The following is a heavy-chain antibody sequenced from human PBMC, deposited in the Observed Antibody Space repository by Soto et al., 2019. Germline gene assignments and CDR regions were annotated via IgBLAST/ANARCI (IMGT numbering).Heavy chain of an antibody. V-gene: IGHV3-64D*06. J-gene: IGHJ4*02. CDR2: VSSDGGSS. Sequence: GGSLRLSCSVSGFTFSSYAMHWVRQAPGKGLQYVSSVSSDGGSSYYADSVKGRFTISRDNSKSTLYLQMSSLRAEDSAVYFCVKDRYIDYWGQGTLVTVSS. CDR3: VKDRYIDY. CDR1: GFTFSSYA.